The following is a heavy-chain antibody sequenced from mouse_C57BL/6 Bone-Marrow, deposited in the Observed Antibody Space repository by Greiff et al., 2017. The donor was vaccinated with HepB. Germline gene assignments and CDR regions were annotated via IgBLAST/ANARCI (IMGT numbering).Heavy chain of an antibody. Sequence: QVQLQQSGAELVRPGASVTLSCKASGYTFTDYEMHWVKQTPVHGLEWIGAIDPETGGTAYNQKFKGKAILAADKSSSTAYMELRSLTSEDSAVYYCTRLIYYGYDAAMDYWGQGTSVTVSS. J-gene: IGHJ4*01. CDR3: TRLIYYGYDAAMDY. D-gene: IGHD2-2*01. CDR2: IDPETGGT. CDR1: GYTFTDYE. V-gene: IGHV1-15*01.